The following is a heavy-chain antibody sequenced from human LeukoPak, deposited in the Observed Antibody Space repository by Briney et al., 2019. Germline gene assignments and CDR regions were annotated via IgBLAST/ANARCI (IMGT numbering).Heavy chain of an antibody. CDR2: IIPIFGTA. CDR1: GYTFTSYD. CDR3: ARGALRLGELYYFDY. V-gene: IGHV1-69*05. J-gene: IGHJ4*02. Sequence: SVKVSCKASGYTFTSYDINWVRQATGQGLEWMGRIIPIFGTANYAQKFQGRVTITTDESTSTAYMELSSLRSEDTAVYYCARGALRLGELYYFDYWGQGTLVTVSS. D-gene: IGHD3-16*01.